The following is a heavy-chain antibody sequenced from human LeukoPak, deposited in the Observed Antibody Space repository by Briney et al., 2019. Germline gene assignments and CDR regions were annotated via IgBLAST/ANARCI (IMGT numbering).Heavy chain of an antibody. J-gene: IGHJ4*02. D-gene: IGHD3-9*01. CDR1: GYTFTGYY. V-gene: IGHV1-2*02. CDR3: ARVRGYYNWDFDY. Sequence: EASVKVSCKASGYTFTGYYMHWVRQPPGQGLEWMGWINPNSGGTNYAQKFQGRVTMTRDTSISTAYMELSRLRSDDTAVYYCARVRGYYNWDFDYWGQGTLVTVSS. CDR2: INPNSGGT.